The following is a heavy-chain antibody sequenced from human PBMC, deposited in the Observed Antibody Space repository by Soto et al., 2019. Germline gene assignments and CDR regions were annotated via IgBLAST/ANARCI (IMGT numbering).Heavy chain of an antibody. CDR2: ISGSGGST. CDR1: GFTFSSYA. CDR3: GRPVTGSGHIDY. V-gene: IGHV3-23*01. D-gene: IGHD3-9*01. J-gene: IGHJ4*02. Sequence: GGSLRLSCAASGFTFSSYAMSWVRQAPGKGLEWVSAISGSGGSTYYADSVKGRFTFSRDNSKNTLYLQMNSLRAEDTAVYFCGRPVTGSGHIDYWGQGTLVTVSS.